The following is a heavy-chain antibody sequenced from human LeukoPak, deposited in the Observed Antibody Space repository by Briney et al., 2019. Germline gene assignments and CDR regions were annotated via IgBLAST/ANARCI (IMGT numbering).Heavy chain of an antibody. CDR3: VRKFATGD. Sequence: AGSLRLSCAASGFTFSSHLMHWVRQAQGTGLVWVSSVKSDGTATNCADSVKGRFTISRDNAKNTLYLQMNSLRVEDTAVYYCVRKFATGDWGQGTLVTVSS. CDR2: VKSDGTAT. D-gene: IGHD1-14*01. V-gene: IGHV3-74*01. J-gene: IGHJ4*02. CDR1: GFTFSSHL.